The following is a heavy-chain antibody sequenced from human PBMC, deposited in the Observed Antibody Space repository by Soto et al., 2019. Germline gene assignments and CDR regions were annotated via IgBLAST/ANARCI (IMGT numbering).Heavy chain of an antibody. D-gene: IGHD6-13*01. CDR3: AKEGIQRQLVPYGY. CDR2: INAGNGNT. Sequence: QVQLVQSGAEVKKPGASVKVSCKDSGYTFTSYAMHWVRQAPGQRLEWMGWINAGNGNTKYSQKFQGRVTITRDTSASTAYMELSSLRSEDTAVYYCAKEGIQRQLVPYGYWGQGTLVTVSS. J-gene: IGHJ4*02. CDR1: GYTFTSYA. V-gene: IGHV1-3*01.